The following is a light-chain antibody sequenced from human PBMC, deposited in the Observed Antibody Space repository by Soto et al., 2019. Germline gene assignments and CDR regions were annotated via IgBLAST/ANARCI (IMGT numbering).Light chain of an antibody. CDR1: QSISSSY. Sequence: EIVLTQSPGTLSLSPGERATLSCRASQSISSSYLAWYQPKPGQAPRVLIYGASSRATGIPDRFSGSGSGTDFTLTISRLEPEDFAVYFCQQYGNPPPNAFGQGTKVESK. CDR2: GAS. CDR3: QQYGNPPPNA. V-gene: IGKV3-20*01. J-gene: IGKJ2*01.